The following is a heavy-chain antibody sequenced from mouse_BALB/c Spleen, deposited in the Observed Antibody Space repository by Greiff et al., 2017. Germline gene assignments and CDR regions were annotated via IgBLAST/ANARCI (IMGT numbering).Heavy chain of an antibody. D-gene: IGHD2-2*01. CDR2: IYPGNSDT. Sequence: VQLQQSGTVLARPGASVKMSCKASGYSFTSYWMHWVKQRPGQGLEWIGAIYPGNSDTSYNQKFKGKAKLTAVTSASTAYMELSSLTNEDSAVYYCLYYGYEVYYFDYWGQGTTLTVSS. CDR3: LYYGYEVYYFDY. J-gene: IGHJ2*01. V-gene: IGHV1-5*01. CDR1: GYSFTSYW.